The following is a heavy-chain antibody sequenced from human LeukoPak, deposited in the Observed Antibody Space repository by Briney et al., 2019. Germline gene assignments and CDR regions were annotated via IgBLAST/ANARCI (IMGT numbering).Heavy chain of an antibody. CDR1: GGSITSGEIF. CDR3: ARAPRIDYEVKNFDI. J-gene: IGHJ3*02. V-gene: IGHV4-30-2*01. CDR2: IYHGGST. D-gene: IGHD3-16*01. Sequence: PSETLSLTCTVSGGSITSGEIFWSWIRQPPGKGLEWIGYIYHGGSTYYSPSLKSRVTMSVDTSKNQFSLSLTSVTAADTAVYYCARAPRIDYEVKNFDIWGQGTMVTVS.